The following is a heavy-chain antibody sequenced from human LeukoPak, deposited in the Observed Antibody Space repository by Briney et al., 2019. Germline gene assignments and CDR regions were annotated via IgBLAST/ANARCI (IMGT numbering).Heavy chain of an antibody. CDR1: GGSISSYY. CDR2: ISPTGGT. V-gene: IGHV4-4*09. D-gene: IGHD3-10*01. Sequence: SETLSLTCSVSGGSISSYYWSWIRQPPGKGLECIGYISPTGGTNYNPSLTSRATVSVDTSKNLFSLELDPVTAADTAVYFCARRSVTRWYYSDWGQGTLVTVSS. J-gene: IGHJ4*02. CDR3: ARRSVTRWYYSD.